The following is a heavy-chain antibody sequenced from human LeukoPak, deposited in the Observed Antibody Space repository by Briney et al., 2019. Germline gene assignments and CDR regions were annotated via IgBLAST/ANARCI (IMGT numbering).Heavy chain of an antibody. CDR1: GGSISSYY. CDR3: AREEEKSLEVDY. Sequence: SETLSLTCTVSGGSISSYYWSWIRQPAGKGLEWIGRIYTSGSTNYNPSLKSRVTISVDTSKNQFSLKLSSVTAADTAVYYCAREEEKSLEVDYWGQGTLVTVSS. V-gene: IGHV4-4*07. J-gene: IGHJ4*02. CDR2: IYTSGST.